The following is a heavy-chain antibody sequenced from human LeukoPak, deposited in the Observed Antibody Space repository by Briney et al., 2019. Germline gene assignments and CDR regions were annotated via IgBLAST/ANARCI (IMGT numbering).Heavy chain of an antibody. CDR3: ARVLRSAAGTRQYYGMDV. D-gene: IGHD6-19*01. CDR2: ISAYNGNT. CDR1: GYTFTSYG. Sequence: ASVKVSCKASGYTFTSYGISWVRQAPGQGLEWMGWISAYNGNTSYAQKLQGRVTMTTDTSTSTAYMELRSLRSDDTAVYYCARVLRSAAGTRQYYGMDVWGQGTTVTVSS. V-gene: IGHV1-18*01. J-gene: IGHJ6*02.